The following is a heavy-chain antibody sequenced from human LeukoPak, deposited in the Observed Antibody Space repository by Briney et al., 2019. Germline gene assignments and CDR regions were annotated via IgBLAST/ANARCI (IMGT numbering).Heavy chain of an antibody. V-gene: IGHV3-48*03. D-gene: IGHD3-22*01. CDR2: ISSSGSTI. Sequence: GGSLRLSCAAPGFTFSSYEMNWVRQAPGKGLEWVSYISSSGSTIYYADSVKGRFTIYRDNDKNSLYLQMNSLRAEDTAVYYCARGRSSGYAGTFDYWGQGTLVTVSS. CDR3: ARGRSSGYAGTFDY. J-gene: IGHJ4*02. CDR1: GFTFSSYE.